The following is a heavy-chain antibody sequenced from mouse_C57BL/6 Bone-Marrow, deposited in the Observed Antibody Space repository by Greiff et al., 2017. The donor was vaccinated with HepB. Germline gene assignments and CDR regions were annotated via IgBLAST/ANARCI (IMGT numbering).Heavy chain of an antibody. CDR1: GYTFTSYW. Sequence: VQLQQPGAELVRPGTSVKLSCKASGYTFTSYWMHWVKQRPGQGLEWIGVIDPSDSYTNYNQKFTGKATLTVDTSSSTAYRQLSSLTSEDSAGYYCARRPYYSNYDYAMDDWGQGTSVTVSS. V-gene: IGHV1-59*01. CDR2: IDPSDSYT. CDR3: ARRPYYSNYDYAMDD. D-gene: IGHD2-5*01. J-gene: IGHJ4*01.